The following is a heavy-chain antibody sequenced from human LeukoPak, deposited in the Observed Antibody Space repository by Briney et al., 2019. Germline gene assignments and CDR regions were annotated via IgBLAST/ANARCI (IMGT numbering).Heavy chain of an antibody. Sequence: GVSVKVSCKAFEYTFTSYDINWVRQATGQGLEWMGWMNPNSGNTGYAQKFQGRVTMTRNTSISTAYMELSSLTSEDTAVYYCARGRHPGPTWISEYWGQGTLVTVSS. CDR2: MNPNSGNT. CDR1: EYTFTSYD. CDR3: ARGRHPGPTWISEY. V-gene: IGHV1-8*01. J-gene: IGHJ4*02. D-gene: IGHD5-12*01.